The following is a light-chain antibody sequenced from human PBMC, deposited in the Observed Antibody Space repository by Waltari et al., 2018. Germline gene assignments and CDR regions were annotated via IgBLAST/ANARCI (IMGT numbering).Light chain of an antibody. CDR1: QTVSSN. V-gene: IGKV3-15*01. CDR3: QQYNNWPPWT. J-gene: IGKJ1*01. Sequence: ETELTQSPATLSVSPGERVTLSCRASQTVSSNLAWYQQKPGQVPRLLVYGESIRATGIPARFSGSGSGTQFTLTINSRQSEDFAVYYCQQYNNWPPWTFGQGTKVEIK. CDR2: GES.